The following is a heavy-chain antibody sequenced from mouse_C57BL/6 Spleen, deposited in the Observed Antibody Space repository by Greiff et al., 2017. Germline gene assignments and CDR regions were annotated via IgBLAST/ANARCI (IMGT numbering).Heavy chain of an antibody. V-gene: IGHV5-17*01. CDR1: GFTFSDYG. D-gene: IGHD1-1*01. CDR2: ISSGSSTI. CDR3: ARSTGGDFDY. Sequence: EVKVVESGGGLVKPGGSLKLSCAASGFTFSDYGMHWVRQAPEKGLEWVAYISSGSSTIYYADTVKGRFTISRDNAKNTLFLQMTSLRSEDTAMYYCARSTGGDFDYWGQGTTLTVSS. J-gene: IGHJ2*01.